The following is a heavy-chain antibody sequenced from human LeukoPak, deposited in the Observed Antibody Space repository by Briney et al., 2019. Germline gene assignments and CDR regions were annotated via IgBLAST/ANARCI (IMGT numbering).Heavy chain of an antibody. CDR1: GFTFSSCW. J-gene: IGHJ5*02. Sequence: GGSLRLSCEASGFTFSSCWMTWVRQAPGKGLEWVANIKQDGSEKSYVDSVKGRFTISRDNAKNSLYLQMNSLRAEDTAIYYCGKDWSEVEAADWFDPRGQGTLVTVSS. CDR3: GKDWSEVEAADWFDP. V-gene: IGHV3-7*03. D-gene: IGHD2-15*01. CDR2: IKQDGSEK.